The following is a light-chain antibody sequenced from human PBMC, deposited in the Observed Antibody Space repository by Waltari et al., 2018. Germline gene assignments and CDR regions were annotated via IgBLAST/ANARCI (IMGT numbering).Light chain of an antibody. CDR2: GAS. Sequence: EIIMTQSPATLSVSLGERATLSCRASQTVSSSVAGYTQKVGQAPRLLISGASTRATGVPARFSCSGSGTEFTLTISSLQSEDFAVYYCQQYHDWPPTFGQGTKVEIK. V-gene: IGKV3-15*01. J-gene: IGKJ1*01. CDR3: QQYHDWPPT. CDR1: QTVSSS.